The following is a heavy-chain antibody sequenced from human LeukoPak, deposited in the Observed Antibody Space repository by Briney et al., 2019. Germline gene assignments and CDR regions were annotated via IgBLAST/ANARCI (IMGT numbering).Heavy chain of an antibody. CDR1: GYSFTSYW. D-gene: IGHD2-15*01. CDR2: IYPGDSDT. V-gene: IGHV5-51*01. CDR3: ARLRWVVVAATGADY. J-gene: IGHJ4*02. Sequence: RGESLKFSCKGSGYSFTSYWIGWVRQMPGKGLEWMGIIYPGDSDTRYSPSFQGQVTISADKSISTAYLQWSSLKASDTAVYYCARLRWVVVAATGADYWGQGTLVTVSS.